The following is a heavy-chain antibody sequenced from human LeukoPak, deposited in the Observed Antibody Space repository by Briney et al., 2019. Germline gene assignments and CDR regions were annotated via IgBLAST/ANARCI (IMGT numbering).Heavy chain of an antibody. CDR1: GFTFSSSD. CDR3: AKDLRYYDILTGYYRDYYYYMDV. D-gene: IGHD3-9*01. CDR2: IRYDGNNK. J-gene: IGHJ6*03. Sequence: GGSLRLSCAASGFTFSSSDMHWVRQAPGKGLEWVAFIRYDGNNKYYADSVKGRLTITRDNSKNTLYLQMNSLRAEDTAVYYCAKDLRYYDILTGYYRDYYYYMDVWGKGTTVTVSS. V-gene: IGHV3-30*02.